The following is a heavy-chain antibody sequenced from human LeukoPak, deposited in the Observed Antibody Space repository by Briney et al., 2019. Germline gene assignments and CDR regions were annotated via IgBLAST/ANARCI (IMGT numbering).Heavy chain of an antibody. CDR3: ARHRMELDNIDS. CDR2: IFHSGIT. V-gene: IGHV4-38-2*01. Sequence: SETLSLSCAVSGYSSRSGHKGGWIRRQPVKGLEWIGSIFHSGITYYNPSIKSRVTISLDTSKKHFSLNLTSVTAADTAVYYCARHRMELDNIDSWGQGTLVTVSS. J-gene: IGHJ4*02. D-gene: IGHD1-7*01. CDR1: GYSSRSGHK.